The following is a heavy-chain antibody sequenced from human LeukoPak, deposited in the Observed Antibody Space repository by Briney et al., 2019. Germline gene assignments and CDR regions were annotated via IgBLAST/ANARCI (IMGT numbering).Heavy chain of an antibody. Sequence: QPGGSLRLSCAASGFTFSNHGMHWVRQAPGKGLGWVAVISDDESDKYYADSVKGRFTISSDNSKNTLYLQMKSLRPEDTAVYYCAKGVVAPTHAAYYGMDVWGQGTTVTVSS. CDR2: ISDDESDK. D-gene: IGHD2-15*01. CDR3: AKGVVAPTHAAYYGMDV. V-gene: IGHV3-30*18. CDR1: GFTFSNHG. J-gene: IGHJ6*02.